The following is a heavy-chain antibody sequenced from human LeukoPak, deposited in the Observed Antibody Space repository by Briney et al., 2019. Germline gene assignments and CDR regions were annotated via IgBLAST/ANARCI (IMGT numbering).Heavy chain of an antibody. CDR2: VDHSGST. Sequence: KSSETLSLTCTVSGYSITSGYYWGWIRQPPGKGLEWIGSVDHSGSTYYNPSLKSRVTISVDTSKNQFSLKLSSVTAADTAVYYCARAGLIAALDYWGQGTLVTVSS. V-gene: IGHV4-38-2*02. CDR1: GYSITSGYY. D-gene: IGHD6-13*01. J-gene: IGHJ4*02. CDR3: ARAGLIAALDY.